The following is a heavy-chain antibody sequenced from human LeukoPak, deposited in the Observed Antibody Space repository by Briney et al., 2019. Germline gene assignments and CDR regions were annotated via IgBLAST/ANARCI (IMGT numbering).Heavy chain of an antibody. CDR2: IKQDGSEK. CDR3: ARHKGDYIDY. J-gene: IGHJ4*02. V-gene: IGHV3-7*03. CDR1: GFVFSIYT. Sequence: GGSLRLSCSASGFVFSIYTMYWVRQAPGKGLEWVANIKQDGSEKYYVDSVKGRFTISRDNAKNSLYLQMNSLRAEDTAVYYCARHKGDYIDYWGQGTLVTVSS.